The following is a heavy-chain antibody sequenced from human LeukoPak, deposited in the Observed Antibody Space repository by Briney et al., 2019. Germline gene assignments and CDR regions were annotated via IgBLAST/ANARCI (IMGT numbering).Heavy chain of an antibody. CDR1: GGSLNNYF. J-gene: IGHJ5*02. V-gene: IGHV4-59*06. CDR3: AREMDYYDSGGYYLQWFDP. CDR2: IYYSGST. Sequence: PSETLSLTCTVSGGSLNNYFWSWIRQHPGKGLEWIGYIYYSGSTSYNPSLKSRVSISFDTSKNQFFLKLSSVTAADTAVYYCAREMDYYDSGGYYLQWFDPWGQGTLVTVSS. D-gene: IGHD3-22*01.